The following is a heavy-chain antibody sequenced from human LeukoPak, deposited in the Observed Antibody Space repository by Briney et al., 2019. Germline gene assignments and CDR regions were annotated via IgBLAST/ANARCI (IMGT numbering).Heavy chain of an antibody. CDR3: ARGPDTAMVKYYYYMDV. D-gene: IGHD5-18*01. Sequence: SETLSLTCAVYGGSFSGYYWSWIRQPPGKGLEWIGEINHSGSTNYNPSLKSRVTISVDTSKNQLSLKLSSVTAADTAVYYCARGPDTAMVKYYYYMDVWGKGTTVTVSS. CDR2: INHSGST. V-gene: IGHV4-34*01. J-gene: IGHJ6*03. CDR1: GGSFSGYY.